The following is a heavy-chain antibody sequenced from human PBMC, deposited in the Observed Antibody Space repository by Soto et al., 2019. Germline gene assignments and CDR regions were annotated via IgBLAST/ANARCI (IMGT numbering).Heavy chain of an antibody. D-gene: IGHD6-19*01. J-gene: IGHJ2*01. CDR1: GYTFTNYY. CDR2: INPSGGRT. CDR3: ARDLSSYSSGCYDL. V-gene: IGHV1-46*01. Sequence: ASVKVSCKASGYTFTNYYIHWVRQAPGQGLEWMGIINPSGGRTNYAQKFQGRVTMTRDTSTSTVYLELTSLRSEDTAVYYCARDLSSYSSGCYDLWGRGTLVTVSS.